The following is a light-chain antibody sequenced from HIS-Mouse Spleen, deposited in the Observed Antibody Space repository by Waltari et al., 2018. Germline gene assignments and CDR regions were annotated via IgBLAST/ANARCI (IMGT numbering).Light chain of an antibody. CDR1: QGISSY. CDR2: AAS. J-gene: IGKJ1*01. V-gene: IGKV1-9*01. CDR3: QQLNSYPPT. Sequence: DIQLTQSPSFLSASVGARLTLPCRARQGISSYLAWYQQKPGKAPKPLNYAASTLQSGVPSRFSGSGSGTEFTLTISSLQPEDFATYYCQQLNSYPPTFGQGTKVEIK.